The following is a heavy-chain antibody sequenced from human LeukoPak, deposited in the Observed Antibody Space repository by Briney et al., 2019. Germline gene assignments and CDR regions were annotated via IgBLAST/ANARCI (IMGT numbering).Heavy chain of an antibody. CDR2: ISSNGGST. Sequence: GGSLRLSCAASGFTFSSYAMHWVRQAPGKGLEYVSAISSNGGSTYYANSVKGRFTISRDNSKNTLYLQMGSLRAEDMAVYYCAGDSGNLGYCSGGSCWMGVYYYYYMYVWGKGTTVTVSS. CDR3: AGDSGNLGYCSGGSCWMGVYYYYYMYV. V-gene: IGHV3-64*01. D-gene: IGHD2-15*01. CDR1: GFTFSSYA. J-gene: IGHJ6*03.